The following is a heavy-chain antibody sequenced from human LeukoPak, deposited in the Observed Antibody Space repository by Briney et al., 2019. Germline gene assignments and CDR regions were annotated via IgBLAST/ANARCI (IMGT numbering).Heavy chain of an antibody. J-gene: IGHJ4*02. Sequence: PSETLSLTCAVYGGSFSGYYWSWIRQPPGKGLEWIGEINHSGSTNYNPSLKSRVTISVDTSKNQFSLKLSSVTAADTAVYYCARGRRGAVAGKIFDYWGQGTLVTVSS. V-gene: IGHV4-34*01. CDR2: INHSGST. CDR3: ARGRRGAVAGKIFDY. D-gene: IGHD6-19*01. CDR1: GGSFSGYY.